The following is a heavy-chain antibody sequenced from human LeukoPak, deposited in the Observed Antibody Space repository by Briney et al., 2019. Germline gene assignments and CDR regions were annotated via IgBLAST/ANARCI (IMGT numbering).Heavy chain of an antibody. J-gene: IGHJ4*02. Sequence: GESLKISCKGSGYIFSSYWIGWVRQMPGKGLEWMGIIYPGDSDTRYRSSFQGQVTISADKSINTAYLQWSSLKASDTAMYYCARHEYCSSTSCYVGHFDYWGQGTLVTVSS. V-gene: IGHV5-51*01. CDR1: GYIFSSYW. D-gene: IGHD2-2*01. CDR2: IYPGDSDT. CDR3: ARHEYCSSTSCYVGHFDY.